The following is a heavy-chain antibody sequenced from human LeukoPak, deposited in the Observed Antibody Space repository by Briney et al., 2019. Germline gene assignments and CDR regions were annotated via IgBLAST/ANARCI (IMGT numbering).Heavy chain of an antibody. J-gene: IGHJ4*02. D-gene: IGHD6-19*01. Sequence: GGPLRLSCAASRFTFSNYGMHWLRQAPGKGLEWVGVIWYDGSNKYYADSVKGRFTISRDNSKNTLYLLMNSLRAEDKAVYYCARGSLGTIAVAVTLDYWGQGILVTVSS. CDR3: ARGSLGTIAVAVTLDY. CDR2: IWYDGSNK. V-gene: IGHV3-33*01. CDR1: RFTFSNYG.